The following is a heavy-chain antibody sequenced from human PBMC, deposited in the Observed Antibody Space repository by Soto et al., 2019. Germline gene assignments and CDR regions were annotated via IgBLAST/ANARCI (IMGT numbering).Heavy chain of an antibody. J-gene: IGHJ6*02. V-gene: IGHV3-30*18. D-gene: IGHD2-2*01. CDR1: GFTFSSHA. CDR3: AKDQGGYCSSDICRRNGMDV. Sequence: QVQLVESGGGVVQPGRSLRLSCAASGFTFSSHAMHWVRQAPGKGLEWVAVISYDGSNTDYADYVRGRLTISRDNSKSTLYLQMSSLRAEDTAVYYCAKDQGGYCSSDICRRNGMDVWGLGTTVTVSS. CDR2: ISYDGSNT.